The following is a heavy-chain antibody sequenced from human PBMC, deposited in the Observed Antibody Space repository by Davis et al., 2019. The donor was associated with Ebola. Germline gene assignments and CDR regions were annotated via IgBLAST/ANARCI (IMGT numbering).Heavy chain of an antibody. J-gene: IGHJ4*02. V-gene: IGHV1-18*04. CDR2: ISAYNGNT. CDR3: VREIFGHFDY. CDR1: GYTFSNYG. Sequence: AASVTVSCKASGYTFSNYGFAWVRQAPGQGLEWMGWISAYNGNTKYAEKLQDRVTMTTDTSTSTAYMELRSLRSDDTAVYYCVREIFGHFDYWGQGTLVTVSS. D-gene: IGHD2-15*01.